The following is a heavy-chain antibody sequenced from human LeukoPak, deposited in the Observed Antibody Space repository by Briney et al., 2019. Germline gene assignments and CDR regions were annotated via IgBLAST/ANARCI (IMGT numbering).Heavy chain of an antibody. CDR2: INHSGST. CDR3: ARMGVGWYSSGSTHSGYFDY. CDR1: GFTFSSYA. Sequence: GSLRLSCAASGFTFSSYAMSWVRQAPGKGLEWIGEINHSGSTNYNPSLKSRVTISVDTSKNQFSLKLSSVTAADTAVYYCARMGVGWYSSGSTHSGYFDYWGQGTLVTVSS. J-gene: IGHJ4*02. V-gene: IGHV4-34*01. D-gene: IGHD6-19*01.